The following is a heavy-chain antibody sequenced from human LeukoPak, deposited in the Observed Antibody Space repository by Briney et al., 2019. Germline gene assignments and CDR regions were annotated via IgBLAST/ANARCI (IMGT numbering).Heavy chain of an antibody. CDR3: ARDGFWSGYGFFDY. CDR1: GYSISSGYY. CDR2: IYHSGST. Sequence: SETLSLTCTVSGYSISSGYYWGWIRQPPGKGLEWIGSIYHSGSTYYNPSLKSRVTISVDTSKNQFSLKLSSVTAADTAVYYCARDGFWSGYGFFDYWGQGTLVTVSS. J-gene: IGHJ4*02. V-gene: IGHV4-38-2*02. D-gene: IGHD3-3*01.